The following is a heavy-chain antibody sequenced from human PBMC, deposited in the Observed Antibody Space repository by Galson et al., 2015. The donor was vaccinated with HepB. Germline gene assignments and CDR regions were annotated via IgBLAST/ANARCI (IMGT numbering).Heavy chain of an antibody. J-gene: IGHJ4*02. V-gene: IGHV3-7*01. CDR1: GFTFSSYW. CDR2: IKQDGSEK. Sequence: SLRLSCAVSGFTFSSYWMSWVRQAPGKGLEWVANIKQDGSEKYYVDSVKGRFTIFRDNAKNSLYLQMNSLRAEDTAVYYCARDLRGSGWYVDYWGQGTLVTVSS. D-gene: IGHD6-19*01. CDR3: ARDLRGSGWYVDY.